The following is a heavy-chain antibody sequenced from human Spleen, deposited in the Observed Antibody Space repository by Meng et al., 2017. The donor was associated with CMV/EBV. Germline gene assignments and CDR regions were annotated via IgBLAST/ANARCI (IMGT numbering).Heavy chain of an antibody. D-gene: IGHD7-27*01. CDR3: ARNLRMGTWGDDAFDI. CDR1: GFTFSNFY. J-gene: IGHJ3*02. V-gene: IGHV3-11*04. CDR2: ISSRGYTT. Sequence: GESLKISCAASGFTFSNFYMSWIRQAPGKGLEWVSYISSRGYTTYFADSVKGRFTISRDNAKNSLYLQMNSLRAEDTALYYCARNLRMGTWGDDAFDIWGQGTMVTVSS.